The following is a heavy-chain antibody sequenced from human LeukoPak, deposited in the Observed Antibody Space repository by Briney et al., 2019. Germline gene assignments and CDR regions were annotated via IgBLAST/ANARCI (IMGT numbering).Heavy chain of an antibody. D-gene: IGHD3-9*01. J-gene: IGHJ4*02. V-gene: IGHV1-18*01. CDR1: GYTFTTYG. CDR2: ISTYDDNI. CDR3: ARETSSNILTGTDY. Sequence: GASVKVSCKASGYTFTTYGLSWVRQAPGQGLEWLGWISTYDDNIKYAQSLQGRLTLTRDTSTSTAYMELRSLTSDDTAVYYCARETSSNILTGTDYWGPGTLVTVSS.